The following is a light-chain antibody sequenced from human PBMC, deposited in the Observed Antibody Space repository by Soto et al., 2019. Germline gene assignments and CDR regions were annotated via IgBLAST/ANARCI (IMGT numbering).Light chain of an antibody. CDR1: QSVSNNY. CDR3: QQYGSSPPYT. Sequence: EVVLTQSPGTLSLSPGERATLSCRASQSVSNNYFAWYQQKPGQAPRLLIFGSSDRATGILDRLSGSGSGTDFTLTISRLEPEDFAVYYCQQYGSSPPYTFGQGTKLEIK. CDR2: GSS. J-gene: IGKJ2*01. V-gene: IGKV3-20*01.